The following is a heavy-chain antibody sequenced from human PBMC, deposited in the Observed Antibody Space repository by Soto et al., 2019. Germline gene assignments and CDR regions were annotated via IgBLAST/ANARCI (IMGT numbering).Heavy chain of an antibody. CDR3: SRETTVGHYYYYYGMDV. Sequence: ETLSLTCTVSGGSVSSSSYYWGWIRQPPGKGLEWIGSIYYSGSTYYNPSLKSRVTISVDTSKNQFSLKLSSVTAADTAVYASSRETTVGHYYYYYGMDVWGQGTTVTVSS. J-gene: IGHJ6*02. V-gene: IGHV4-39*02. CDR1: GGSVSSSSYY. CDR2: IYYSGST. D-gene: IGHD4-17*01.